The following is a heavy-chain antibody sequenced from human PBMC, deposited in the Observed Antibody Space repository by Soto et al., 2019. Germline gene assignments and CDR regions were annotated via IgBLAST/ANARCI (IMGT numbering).Heavy chain of an antibody. Sequence: EVHLLESGGVLVQPGESLRLSCETSGFTFTNCVMTWVRQPPGKRLEWVSVITTNGHTDYADSVKGRFTISRDNSKNTVYLQMTSLRAEDTAIYYCAKGLLNGRWYAADWGQGTLVTVSS. D-gene: IGHD6-13*01. CDR1: GFTFTNCV. CDR3: AKGLLNGRWYAAD. V-gene: IGHV3-23*01. CDR2: ITTNGHT. J-gene: IGHJ4*02.